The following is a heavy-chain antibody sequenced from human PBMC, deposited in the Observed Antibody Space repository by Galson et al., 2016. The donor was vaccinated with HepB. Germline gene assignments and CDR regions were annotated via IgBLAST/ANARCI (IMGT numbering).Heavy chain of an antibody. CDR1: GFSFKTFA. V-gene: IGHV3-23*01. Sequence: SLRLSCAASGFSFKTFAMNWVRQAPGKGLEWVSSISAAAINTFYADSVRGRFTISRDNSKNALYLQMDGLRDDDTAVYYCAKDLAGSSPYYDGMDVWGNGTTVSVAS. J-gene: IGHJ6*04. D-gene: IGHD7-27*01. CDR2: ISAAAINT. CDR3: AKDLAGSSPYYDGMDV.